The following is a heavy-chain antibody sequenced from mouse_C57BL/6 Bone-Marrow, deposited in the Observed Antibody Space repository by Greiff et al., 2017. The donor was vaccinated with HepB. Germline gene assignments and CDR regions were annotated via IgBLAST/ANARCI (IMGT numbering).Heavy chain of an antibody. J-gene: IGHJ1*03. D-gene: IGHD4-1*02. V-gene: IGHV5-17*01. CDR1: GFTFSDYG. Sequence: EVKLVESGGGLVKPEGSLKLSCAASGFTFSDYGMHWVRQAPEKGLEWVAYISSGSSTIYYADTVKGRFTISRDNAKNTLFLQMTSLRSEDTAMYYCATQLGRYWYFDVWGTGTTVTVSS. CDR2: ISSGSSTI. CDR3: ATQLGRYWYFDV.